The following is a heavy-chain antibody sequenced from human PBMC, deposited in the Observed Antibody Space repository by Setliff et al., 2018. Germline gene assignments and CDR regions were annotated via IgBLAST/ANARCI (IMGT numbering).Heavy chain of an antibody. CDR3: AKHRVRQLGILSWYFDL. CDR2: INPSGGST. D-gene: IGHD7-27*01. J-gene: IGHJ2*01. Sequence: ASVKVSCKASGYTFTSYYMHWVRQAPGQGLEWMGIINPSGGSTSYAQKFQGRVTMTRDTSTSTVYMELSSLRSEDTAVYYCAKHRVRQLGILSWYFDLWGRGTLVTVSS. V-gene: IGHV1-46*01. CDR1: GYTFTSYY.